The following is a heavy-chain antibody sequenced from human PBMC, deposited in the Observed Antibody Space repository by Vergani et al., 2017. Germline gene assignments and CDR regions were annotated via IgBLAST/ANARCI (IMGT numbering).Heavy chain of an antibody. CDR3: ARSGGPCISCPNRY. J-gene: IGHJ4*02. CDR2: ISYDGSNK. Sequence: QVQLVESGGGVVQPGRSLRLSCAASGFTFSSYGMHWVRQAPGKGLEWVAVISYDGSNKYYADSVKGRFTISRDNSKNTLYLQMNSLRAEDTAVYYCARSGGPCISCPNRYWGQGTLVTVSS. V-gene: IGHV3-30*03. CDR1: GFTFSSYG. D-gene: IGHD2-2*01.